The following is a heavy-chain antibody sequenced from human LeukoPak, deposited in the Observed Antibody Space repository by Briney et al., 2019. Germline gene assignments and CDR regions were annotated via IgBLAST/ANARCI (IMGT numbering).Heavy chain of an antibody. V-gene: IGHV3-20*04. CDR2: INWIGDTT. J-gene: IGHJ4*01. CDR3: ATNTAGRTYLDD. D-gene: IGHD5-18*01. CDR1: GFIFHNCG. Sequence: GGSLRLSCAASGFIFHNCGMTSVRQVPGKGLEWIAEINWIGDTTRYGDSVKGRFTISRDNAKNSLYLQINSLRVEDTAFYYYATNTAGRTYLDDWGQGTLVTVSS.